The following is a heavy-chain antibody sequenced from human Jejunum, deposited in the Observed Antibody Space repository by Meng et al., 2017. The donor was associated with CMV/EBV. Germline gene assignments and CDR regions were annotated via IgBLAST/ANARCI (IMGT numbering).Heavy chain of an antibody. CDR2: VGYDGSGE. D-gene: IGHD2-2*02. CDR1: FDFSRYG. V-gene: IGHV3-33*06. J-gene: IGHJ4*02. CDR3: AKNRVSYTSSRALDY. Sequence: FDFSRYGRHWVRQAPGKGLEWVAIVGYDGSGEEYGDSVKGRFTISRDNSKTSLYLQMNSLRPEDTAVYYCAKNRVSYTSSRALDYWGQGSQVTVSS.